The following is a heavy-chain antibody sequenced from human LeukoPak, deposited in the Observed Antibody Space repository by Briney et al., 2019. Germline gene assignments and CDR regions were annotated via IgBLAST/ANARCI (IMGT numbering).Heavy chain of an antibody. CDR2: IIPIFGTA. CDR1: GGTFISYA. V-gene: IGHV1-69*13. D-gene: IGHD3-22*01. J-gene: IGHJ1*01. Sequence: SVKVSCKASGGTFISYAISWVRQAPGQGLEWMGGIIPIFGTANYAQKFQGRVTITADESTSTAYMELSSLRSEDTAVYYCARASYYYDSSGYSEYFQHWGQGTLVTVSS. CDR3: ARASYYYDSSGYSEYFQH.